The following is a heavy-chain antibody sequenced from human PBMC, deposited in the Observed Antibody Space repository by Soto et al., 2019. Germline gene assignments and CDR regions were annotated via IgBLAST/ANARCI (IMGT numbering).Heavy chain of an antibody. J-gene: IGHJ3*02. D-gene: IGHD2-15*01. Sequence: SVKFSCKTSGFSFTNSAGKGGQRASEQRLEWIGWIIVGSGGTNYVQELQGRLTITRDVSTNTAYMELTSLRSEDTAMYYCAAELYSGGRCCSFDIWGQGTMVTVSS. CDR1: GFSFTNSA. V-gene: IGHV1-58*01. CDR2: IIVGSGGT. CDR3: AAELYSGGRCCSFDI.